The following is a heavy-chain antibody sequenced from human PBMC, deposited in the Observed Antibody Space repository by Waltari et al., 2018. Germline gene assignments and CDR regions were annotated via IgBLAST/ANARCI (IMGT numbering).Heavy chain of an antibody. D-gene: IGHD6-19*01. J-gene: IGHJ4*02. CDR2: INAGNGNT. CDR3: ARDIERAVAGTGCDY. V-gene: IGHV1-3*01. CDR1: GYTFTSYA. Sequence: QVQLVQSGAEVKKPGASVKVYCKASGYTFTSYAMHWVRQAPGQRRAWMGWINAGNGNTKYSQKFQGSVTITRDTSASTAYMELSSLRSEDTAVYYCARDIERAVAGTGCDYWGQGTLVTVSS.